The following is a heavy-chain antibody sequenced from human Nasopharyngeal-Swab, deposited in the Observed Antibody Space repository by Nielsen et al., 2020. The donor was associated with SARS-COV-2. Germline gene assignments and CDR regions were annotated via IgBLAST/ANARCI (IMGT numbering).Heavy chain of an antibody. Sequence: TSCKGSGYSFTSYWIGWVRQMPGKGLEWMGIIYPGDSDTRYSPSFQGQVTISADKSISTAYLQWSSLKASDTAMYYCARREWELPRGNAFDIWGQGTMVTVSS. CDR2: IYPGDSDT. CDR3: ARREWELPRGNAFDI. CDR1: GYSFTSYW. D-gene: IGHD1-26*01. V-gene: IGHV5-51*01. J-gene: IGHJ3*02.